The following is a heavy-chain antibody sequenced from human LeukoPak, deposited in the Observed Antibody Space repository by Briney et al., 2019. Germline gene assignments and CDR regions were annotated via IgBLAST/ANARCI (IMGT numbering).Heavy chain of an antibody. CDR1: GFTFSGYS. CDR2: TSYDESHK. Sequence: GGSLRLSCAASGFTFSGYSMSWVRQAPGKGLEWVAVTSYDESHKYYADSVKGRFTISRDNSKSTLDLQMNSLRPEDTAVYYCARGTVTPGHWYFDLWGRGTLVTVSS. CDR3: ARGTVTPGHWYFDL. D-gene: IGHD4-17*01. V-gene: IGHV3-30-3*01. J-gene: IGHJ2*01.